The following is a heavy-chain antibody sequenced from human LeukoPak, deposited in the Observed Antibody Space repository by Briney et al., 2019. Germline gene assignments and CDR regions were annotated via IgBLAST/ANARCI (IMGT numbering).Heavy chain of an antibody. V-gene: IGHV1-24*01. D-gene: IGHD3-22*01. CDR1: GYTLTELS. CDR3: SVVVMNCYYYMDV. CDR2: FDPEDGET. J-gene: IGHJ6*03. Sequence: ASVKVSCKVSGYTLTELSMHWVRQAPGKGLEWMGGFDPEDGETIYAQKFQGRVTMTEDTSTDTAYMELSSLRSEDTAVYYCSVVVMNCYYYMDVWGKGTTVTVSS.